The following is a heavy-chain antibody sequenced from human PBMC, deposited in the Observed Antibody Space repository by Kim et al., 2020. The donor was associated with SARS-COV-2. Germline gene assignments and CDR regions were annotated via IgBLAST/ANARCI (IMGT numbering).Heavy chain of an antibody. CDR3: ARGRGGTTIFGLDFVAYWFDP. CDR1: GGSFSGYY. CDR2: INHSGST. D-gene: IGHD3-3*02. J-gene: IGHJ5*02. V-gene: IGHV4-34*01. Sequence: SETLSLTCAVYGGSFSGYYWSWIRQPPGKGLEWIGEINHSGSTNYNPSLKSRVTISVDTSKNQFSLKLSSVTAADTAVYYCARGRGGTTIFGLDFVAYWFDPWGQGTLVTVSS.